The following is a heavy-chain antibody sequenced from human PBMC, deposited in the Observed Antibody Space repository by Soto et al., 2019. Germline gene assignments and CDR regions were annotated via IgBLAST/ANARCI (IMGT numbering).Heavy chain of an antibody. J-gene: IGHJ6*02. CDR1: GDSVSSNSYY. D-gene: IGHD6-13*01. CDR2: IYYSGST. V-gene: IGHV4-61*01. Sequence: QVQLQESGPRVVKPSETLSLTCSVSGDSVSSNSYYWSWIRQPPGKGLEWIGYIYYSGSTNYNPSLKSRVTISLDTSKTQFSLGLSSVTAADTAVYYCARPWKQPWGGMDVWGPGTTVTVSS. CDR3: ARPWKQPWGGMDV.